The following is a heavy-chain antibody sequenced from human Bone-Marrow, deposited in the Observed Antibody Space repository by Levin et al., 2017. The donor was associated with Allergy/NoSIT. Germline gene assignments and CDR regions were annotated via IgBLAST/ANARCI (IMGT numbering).Heavy chain of an antibody. CDR3: ARSMGRSYYFYYYALDV. CDR1: GFDFTNDW. V-gene: IGHV5-51*01. D-gene: IGHD1-26*01. J-gene: IGHJ6*02. Sequence: GESLKISCQASGFDFTNDWIAWVRQMPGKGLELMGLVYPADSDTRYSPSFQGHVTISADKSIRTAYLQWSSLKASDTAVYYCARSMGRSYYFYYYALDVWGQGTTVTVSS. CDR2: VYPADSDT.